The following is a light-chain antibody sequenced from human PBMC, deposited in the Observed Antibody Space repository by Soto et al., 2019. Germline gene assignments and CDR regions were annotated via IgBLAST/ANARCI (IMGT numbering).Light chain of an antibody. CDR1: SSDVGIYNL. Sequence: QSALTQPASVSGSPGQSITISCTGTSSDVGIYNLVSWYQQHPGKAPKLMIYEVSKRPSGVSDRFSGSKSGNTASLTISGLQVEDEADYYCCSYAGSRTFVFGGGTKLTVL. V-gene: IGLV2-23*02. J-gene: IGLJ3*02. CDR2: EVS. CDR3: CSYAGSRTFV.